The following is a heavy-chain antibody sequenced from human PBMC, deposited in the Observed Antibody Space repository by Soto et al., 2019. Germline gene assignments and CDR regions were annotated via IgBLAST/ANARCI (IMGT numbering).Heavy chain of an antibody. V-gene: IGHV1-69*13. D-gene: IGHD2-8*01. J-gene: IGHJ6*02. CDR1: GGTFSSYA. Sequence: ASVKVSCKASGGTFSSYAISWVRQAPGQGLEWMGGIIPIFGTANYAQKFQGRVTITADESTSTAYMELSSLRSEDTAVYYCARGSRKYCTNGVCYRVLRFGDYYGMDVWGQGTTVTVSS. CDR3: ARGSRKYCTNGVCYRVLRFGDYYGMDV. CDR2: IIPIFGTA.